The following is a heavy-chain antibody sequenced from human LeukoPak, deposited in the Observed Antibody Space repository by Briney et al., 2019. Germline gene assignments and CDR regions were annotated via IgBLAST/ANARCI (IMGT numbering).Heavy chain of an antibody. CDR3: ARERGTTVTNYFDY. CDR1: GGSISRYY. CDR2: IYYSGST. J-gene: IGHJ4*02. D-gene: IGHD4-17*01. Sequence: SETLTLTCTVSGGSISRYYWSWIREPPGKGLEWIGYIYYSGSTNYNPSLKSRVTISVDTSKNQFSLKLCSVTAADTAVYYCARERGTTVTNYFDYWGQGTLVTVSS. V-gene: IGHV4-59*01.